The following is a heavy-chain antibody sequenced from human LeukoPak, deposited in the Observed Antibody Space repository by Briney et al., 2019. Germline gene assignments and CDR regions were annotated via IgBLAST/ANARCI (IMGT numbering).Heavy chain of an antibody. V-gene: IGHV1-8*02. J-gene: IGHJ4*02. CDR1: GYTFTSYY. Sequence: ASVKVSCKASGYTFTSYYMHWVRQAPGQGLEWMGWMNPYSGNTGYAQKFQGRVTMTRSTSTSTAYMELNSLRSEDTAVYYCARGTRDCATASCYNYWGQGTLVTVPS. CDR2: MNPYSGNT. D-gene: IGHD2-2*02. CDR3: ARGTRDCATASCYNY.